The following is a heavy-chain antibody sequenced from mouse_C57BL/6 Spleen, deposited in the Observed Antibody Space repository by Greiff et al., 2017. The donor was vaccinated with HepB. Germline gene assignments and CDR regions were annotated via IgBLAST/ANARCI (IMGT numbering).Heavy chain of an antibody. D-gene: IGHD1-1*01. CDR1: GFTFSSYT. CDR2: ISGGGGNT. V-gene: IGHV5-9*01. J-gene: IGHJ1*03. Sequence: EVKLMESGGGLVKPGGSLKLSCAASGFTFSSYTMSWVRQTPEKRLEWVATISGGGGNTYYPDSVKGRFTISRDHAKNTLYLQMSSLRSEDTALYYCAREDYYGSSYVRYFDVWGTGTTVTVSS. CDR3: AREDYYGSSYVRYFDV.